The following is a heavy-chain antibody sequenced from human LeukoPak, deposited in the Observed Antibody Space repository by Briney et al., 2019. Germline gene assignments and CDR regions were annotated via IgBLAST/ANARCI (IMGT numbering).Heavy chain of an antibody. CDR3: ARAYVRIAVAGTLNWFDP. D-gene: IGHD6-19*01. V-gene: IGHV4-61*02. CDR2: IYTSGST. CDR1: GGSISSGSYY. J-gene: IGHJ5*02. Sequence: SETLSLTCTVSGGSISSGSYYWSWIRQPAGKGLEWIGRIYTSGSTNYNPSLKSRITISVDTSKNQFSLKLSSVTAADTAVYYCARAYVRIAVAGTLNWFDPWGQGTLVTVSS.